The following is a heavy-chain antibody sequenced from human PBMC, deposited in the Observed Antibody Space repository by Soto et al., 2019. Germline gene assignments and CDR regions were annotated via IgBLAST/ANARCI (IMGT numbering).Heavy chain of an antibody. J-gene: IGHJ6*02. D-gene: IGHD3-3*01. CDR2: VIPIFGTA. CDR3: AIARLGTYYDFWSHYYGMDV. V-gene: IGHV1-69*01. Sequence: QVQLVQSGAEVKKPGSSVKVSCKASGGTFSSYAISWVRQAPGQGLEWMGGVIPIFGTANYAQKFQGRVTITADESTSTAYMELSSLRSEDTAVYYCAIARLGTYYDFWSHYYGMDVWGQGSTVTVSS. CDR1: GGTFSSYA.